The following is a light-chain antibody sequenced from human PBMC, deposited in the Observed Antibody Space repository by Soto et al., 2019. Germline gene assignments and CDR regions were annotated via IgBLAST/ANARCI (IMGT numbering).Light chain of an antibody. CDR1: QTIIRY. CDR3: QQSYNTLT. J-gene: IGKJ3*01. CDR2: AAS. V-gene: IGKV1-39*01. Sequence: DIQMTQSPSSLSASVGDRVTISCRASQTIIRYLNWYQQKPGKAPKLLIYAASSLESGVPSRFSGSGSGTDFTLTISSLQPDDFATYHCQQSYNTLTFGPGTTVDVK.